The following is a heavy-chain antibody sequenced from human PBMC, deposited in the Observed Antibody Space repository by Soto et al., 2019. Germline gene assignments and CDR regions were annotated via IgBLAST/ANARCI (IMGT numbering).Heavy chain of an antibody. V-gene: IGHV1-8*01. D-gene: IGHD3-16*01. CDR3: ARMATFGSLNWFDP. CDR2: MKPGSGDT. Sequence: ASVKVSCKASGYSFTNNDVSWVRQATGQGLEWMGWMKPGSGDTGYAQKFQGRVTMTRDISIATAYMELSSLRSDDTAIYYCARMATFGSLNWFDPWGQGTLVTVSS. J-gene: IGHJ5*02. CDR1: GYSFTNND.